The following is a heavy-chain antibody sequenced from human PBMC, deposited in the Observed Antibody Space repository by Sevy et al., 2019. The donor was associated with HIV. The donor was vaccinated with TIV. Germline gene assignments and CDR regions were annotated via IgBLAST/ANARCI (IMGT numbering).Heavy chain of an antibody. V-gene: IGHV4-59*01. J-gene: IGHJ6*02. CDR2: IYYSGNT. D-gene: IGHD5-18*01. Sequence: SETLSLTCTVSGGSISSYFWSWIRQPPGKGLEWIGYIYYSGNTNYNPSLKSRVTISVDTSKNQFSLKLRAVTAADTAVYYCARDFKGGDGYRSNGMDVWGQGTTVTVSS. CDR1: GGSISSYF. CDR3: ARDFKGGDGYRSNGMDV.